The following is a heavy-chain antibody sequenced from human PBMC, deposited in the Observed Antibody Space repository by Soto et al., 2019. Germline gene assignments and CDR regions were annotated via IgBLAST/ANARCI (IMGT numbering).Heavy chain of an antibody. CDR1: GFSFSSYA. CDR3: AKGRYNINWHLDC. CDR2: VSGGGGTT. Sequence: EVQLLESGGGLVQPGGSLRLSCTASGFSFSSYAMTWVRQSPGKGLEWVSVVSGGGGTTYYADSVKGRFTIARDNSNNTLYLHMSSLTAEDTAVYYCAKGRYNINWHLDCWGQGNLVTVFS. J-gene: IGHJ4*02. D-gene: IGHD6-13*01. V-gene: IGHV3-23*01.